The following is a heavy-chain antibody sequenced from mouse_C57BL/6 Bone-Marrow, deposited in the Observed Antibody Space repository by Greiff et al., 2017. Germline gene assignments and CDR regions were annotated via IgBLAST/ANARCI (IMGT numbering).Heavy chain of an antibody. CDR2: IWGDGGT. CDR3: ARATVVATRWYFDV. Sequence: QVQLKESGPGLVAPSQSLSITCTVSGFSLKSYGVRWVRQPPGQGLEWLGVIWGDGGTNYHSALISSLGISKANSKDQVYLKLNSLQTDDTATYYCARATVVATRWYFDVWGTGTTVTVSS. D-gene: IGHD1-1*01. CDR1: GFSLKSYG. V-gene: IGHV2-3*01. J-gene: IGHJ1*03.